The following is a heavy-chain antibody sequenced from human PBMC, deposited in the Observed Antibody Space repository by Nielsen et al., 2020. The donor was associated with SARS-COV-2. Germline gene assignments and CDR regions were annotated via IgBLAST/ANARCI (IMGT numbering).Heavy chain of an antibody. CDR3: ARGDLVVVPSPLLGLGPIFYYFYLDV. V-gene: IGHV4-4*02. Sequence: SETLSLTCAVSGASVSRHDWWTWVRQSPGKGLEWIGEVSHSGRTKYNPSLKSRVTLSMDKSKNQFSLRLTSVSAADTAVYFCARGDLVVVPSPLLGLGPIFYYFYLDVWGKGTTVIVSS. D-gene: IGHD2-2*01. J-gene: IGHJ6*03. CDR1: GASVSRHDW. CDR2: VSHSGRT.